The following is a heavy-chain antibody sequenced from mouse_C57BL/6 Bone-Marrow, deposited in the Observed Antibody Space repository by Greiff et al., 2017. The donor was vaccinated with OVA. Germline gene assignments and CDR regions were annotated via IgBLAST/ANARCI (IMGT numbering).Heavy chain of an antibody. CDR3: ARCHYDYGRYFDV. CDR1: GYSITSDY. Sequence: EVMLVESGPGLAKPSQTLSLTCSVTGYSITSDYWNWIRKFPGNKLEYMGYISYSGSTYYNPSLKSRISITRDTSKNQYYLQLNSVTTEDTATYYCARCHYDYGRYFDVWGTGTTVTVSS. CDR2: ISYSGST. J-gene: IGHJ1*03. V-gene: IGHV3-8*01. D-gene: IGHD2-4*01.